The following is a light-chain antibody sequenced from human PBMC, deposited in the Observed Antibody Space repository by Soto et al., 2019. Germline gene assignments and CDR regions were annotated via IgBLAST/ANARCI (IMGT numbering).Light chain of an antibody. CDR3: QQYKNGPPYT. CDR2: GAS. Sequence: EILMTQSPATLSVSPGERATLSCRASQTVDSNVAWYQQKPGQAPRLIIYGASTRAYGIPARLSGSGSGTGFTLIISTLQSEDVAVYYCQQYKNGPPYTFGQGTKLEIK. J-gene: IGKJ2*01. V-gene: IGKV3-15*01. CDR1: QTVDSN.